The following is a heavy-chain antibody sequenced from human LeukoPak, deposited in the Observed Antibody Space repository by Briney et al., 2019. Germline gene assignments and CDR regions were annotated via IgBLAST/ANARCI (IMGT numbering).Heavy chain of an antibody. CDR1: GFTFRDYY. CDR3: ARGPQAYCGGHCYSRY. Sequence: PGGSLRLSCAASGFTFRDYYMSWIPQARGKGLEWVSYIRSSGSTIYYADSVKGRFTIARDNAKNSLYLHMNSLRPEDTAVYYCARGPQAYCGGHCYSRYWGQGTLVTVSS. D-gene: IGHD2-21*02. V-gene: IGHV3-11*01. J-gene: IGHJ4*02. CDR2: IRSSGSTI.